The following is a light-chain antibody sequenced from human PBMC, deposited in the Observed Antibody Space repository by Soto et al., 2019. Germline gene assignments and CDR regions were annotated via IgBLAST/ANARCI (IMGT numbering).Light chain of an antibody. CDR2: AAS. V-gene: IGKV1D-12*01. J-gene: IGKJ5*01. CDR3: QQANSFPPT. CDR1: QGISSW. Sequence: DIQMTQSPSSVSASVGDRVTITCRASQGISSWLAWYQQKTGKDHKLLIYAASSLQSGVKSRFSGSGSGTDFTLTIRRMQTEEVATYDCQQANSFPPTFGQLKRLEIK.